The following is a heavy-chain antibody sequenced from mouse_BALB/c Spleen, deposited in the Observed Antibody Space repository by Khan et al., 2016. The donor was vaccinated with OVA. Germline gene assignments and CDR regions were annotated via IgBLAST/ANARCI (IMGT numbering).Heavy chain of an antibody. D-gene: IGHD2-14*01. Sequence: QMQLQQPGPGLVQPSQSLSITCTVSGFSLTTYGIHWVRQSPGKGLEWLGLIWSGGNTDYNAAFISRLSISKDNSKSQVFFKMNSLQADDTAIYYCARNSYMYDFTYWGQGTLVTVSA. J-gene: IGHJ3*01. V-gene: IGHV2-4-1*01. CDR3: ARNSYMYDFTY. CDR1: GFSLTTYG. CDR2: IWSGGNT.